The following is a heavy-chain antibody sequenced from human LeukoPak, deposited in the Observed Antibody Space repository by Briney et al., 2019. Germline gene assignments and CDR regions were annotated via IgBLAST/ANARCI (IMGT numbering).Heavy chain of an antibody. CDR1: GFIFSDYA. CDR2: IRGSDSNT. D-gene: IGHD4/OR15-4a*01. Sequence: PGGSLRLSCAASGFIFSDYAMTWVRQAPGKGLEWVSTIRGSDSNTYYADSVKGRFTISRDNSKNTLYLQMNSLRAEDTAVYYCARRAGAYSHPYDYWGQGTLVTVSS. J-gene: IGHJ4*02. CDR3: ARRAGAYSHPYDY. V-gene: IGHV3-23*05.